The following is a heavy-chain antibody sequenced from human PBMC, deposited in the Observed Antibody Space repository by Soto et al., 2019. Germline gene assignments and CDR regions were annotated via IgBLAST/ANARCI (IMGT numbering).Heavy chain of an antibody. CDR2: IYPGDSDT. CDR3: ARASYYDFWSGSQSRAFDI. CDR1: GYSFTSYW. J-gene: IGHJ3*02. D-gene: IGHD3-3*01. V-gene: IGHV5-51*01. Sequence: RGECLKISCKGSGYSFTSYWIGWVRQMPGKGLEWMGIIYPGDSDTRYSPSFQGQVTISADKSISTAYLQWSSLKASDTAMYYCARASYYDFWSGSQSRAFDIWGQETMVT.